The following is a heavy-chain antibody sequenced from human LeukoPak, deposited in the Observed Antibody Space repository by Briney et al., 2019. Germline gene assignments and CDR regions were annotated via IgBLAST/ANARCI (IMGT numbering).Heavy chain of an antibody. J-gene: IGHJ2*01. D-gene: IGHD5-18*01. CDR1: GGTFSSYA. V-gene: IGHV1-69*13. Sequence: ASVKVSCKASGGTFSSYAISWVRQAPGQGLEWMGGIIPIFGTANYAQKFQGRVTITADESTSTAYMELSSLRSEDTAVYYCARVTGDTAMVGDWYFDLWGRGTLVTVSS. CDR3: ARVTGDTAMVGDWYFDL. CDR2: IIPIFGTA.